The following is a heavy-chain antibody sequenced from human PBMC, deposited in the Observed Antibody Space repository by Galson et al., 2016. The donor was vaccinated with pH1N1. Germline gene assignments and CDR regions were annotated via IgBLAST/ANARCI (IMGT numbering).Heavy chain of an antibody. Sequence: ETLSLTCGVSGYSITRGYYWGWIRQPPGKGLEWIGTIHHTGNTDYNPSLKNRLTISLDTSKNQFSLKLISVTAADTAMYYCARRYSSGWSGGDDAFDIWGQGTLVTVSS. J-gene: IGHJ3*02. CDR2: IHHTGNT. D-gene: IGHD6-19*01. CDR1: GYSITRGYY. V-gene: IGHV4-38-2*01. CDR3: ARRYSSGWSGGDDAFDI.